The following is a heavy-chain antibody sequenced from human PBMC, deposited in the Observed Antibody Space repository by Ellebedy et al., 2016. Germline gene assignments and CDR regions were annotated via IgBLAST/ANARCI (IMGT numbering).Heavy chain of an antibody. J-gene: IGHJ4*02. CDR3: AKSLDYDILTGLDF. CDR2: LSGSGSST. Sequence: GGSLRLSXAVSGFTLKTYAMSWVRQAPGKGLEWVSALSGSGSSTYYGDSVKGRFTISRDNSKNMLYLQMNSLRAEDTAVYYCAKSLDYDILTGLDFWGQGTVVTVS. CDR1: GFTLKTYA. D-gene: IGHD3-9*01. V-gene: IGHV3-23*01.